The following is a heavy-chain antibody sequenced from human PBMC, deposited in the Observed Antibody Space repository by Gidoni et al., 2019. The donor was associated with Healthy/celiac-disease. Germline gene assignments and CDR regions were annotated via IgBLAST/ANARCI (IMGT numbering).Heavy chain of an antibody. V-gene: IGHV3-30-3*01. CDR2: ISYDGSNK. CDR1: GFTFSSYA. J-gene: IGHJ4*02. CDR3: ARDCSGGSCYSGAFDY. D-gene: IGHD2-15*01. Sequence: QVQLVESGGGVVQPGRSLRLSCAASGFTFSSYAMDWVRQAPGKGLEWVAVISYDGSNKYYADSVKGRFTISRDNSKNTLYLQMNSLRAEDTAVYYCARDCSGGSCYSGAFDYWGQGTLVTVSS.